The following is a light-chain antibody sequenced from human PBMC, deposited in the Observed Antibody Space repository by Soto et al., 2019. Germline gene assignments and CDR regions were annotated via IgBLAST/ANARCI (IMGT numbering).Light chain of an antibody. CDR2: DAS. Sequence: EIVLTQSPGTLSVSPGERATLSCKASQTVRSNSLAWYQQRPGQAPRLLLYDASTRATGIPDRFSGSGSGTDFTLTISRLEPEHFAVYYCFRETFGQGTRLEIK. CDR1: QTVRSNS. CDR3: FRET. J-gene: IGKJ2*01. V-gene: IGKV3-20*01.